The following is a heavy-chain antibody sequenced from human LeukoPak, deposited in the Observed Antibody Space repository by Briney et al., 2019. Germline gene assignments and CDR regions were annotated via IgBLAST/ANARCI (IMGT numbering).Heavy chain of an antibody. Sequence: GGSLRLSCAASGFRFSSYAVHWVRQAPGKGLEWVAATSHDGSDRFYADSVKGRFTISRDNSKNTLYLQMNSLRAEDTAVYYCPRDGRGVRGVITYWGQGTLVTVSS. V-gene: IGHV3-30*01. CDR3: PRDGRGVRGVITY. J-gene: IGHJ4*02. D-gene: IGHD3-10*01. CDR2: TSHDGSDR. CDR1: GFRFSSYA.